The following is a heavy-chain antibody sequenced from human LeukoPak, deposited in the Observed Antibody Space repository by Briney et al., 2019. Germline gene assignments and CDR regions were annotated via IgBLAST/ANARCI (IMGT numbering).Heavy chain of an antibody. CDR1: GYTFTSYG. V-gene: IGHV1-2*02. CDR3: ARVQLERPGYYYYYMDV. D-gene: IGHD1-1*01. CDR2: INPNSGGT. Sequence: ASVKVSCKASGYTFTSYGISWVRQAPGQGLEWMGWINPNSGGTNYAQKFQGRVTMTRDTSISTAYMELSRLRSDDTAVYYCARVQLERPGYYYYYMDVWGKGTTVTVSS. J-gene: IGHJ6*03.